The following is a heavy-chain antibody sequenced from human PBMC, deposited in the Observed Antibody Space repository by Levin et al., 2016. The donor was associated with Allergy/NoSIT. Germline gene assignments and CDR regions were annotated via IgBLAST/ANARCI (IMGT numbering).Heavy chain of an antibody. J-gene: IGHJ4*02. V-gene: IGHV1-69*04. CDR3: ARVEGYCTNGVCYTR. D-gene: IGHD2-8*01. Sequence: WVRQAPGQGLEWMGRIIPILGIANYAQKFQGRVTITADKSTSTAYMELSSLRSEDTAVYYCARVEGYCTNGVCYTRWGQGTLVTVSS. CDR2: IIPILGIA.